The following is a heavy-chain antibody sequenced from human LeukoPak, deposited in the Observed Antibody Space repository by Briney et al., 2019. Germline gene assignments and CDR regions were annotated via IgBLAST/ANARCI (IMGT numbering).Heavy chain of an antibody. CDR1: GFTFSSYS. Sequence: GGSLRLSCAASGFTFSSYSMNWVRQAPGKGLEWVSSISSSSSYIYYADSVKGRFTISRDNAKNSLYLQMNSMRAEDTAVYYCARRGGYAPADDAFDIWGQGTMVTVSS. V-gene: IGHV3-21*04. D-gene: IGHD5-12*01. J-gene: IGHJ3*02. CDR2: ISSSSSYI. CDR3: ARRGGYAPADDAFDI.